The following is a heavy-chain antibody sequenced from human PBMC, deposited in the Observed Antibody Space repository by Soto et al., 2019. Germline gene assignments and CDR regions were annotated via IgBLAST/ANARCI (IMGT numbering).Heavy chain of an antibody. Sequence: SVKVSCKASGGTFSSYAISWVRQAPGQGLEWMGGIIPIFGTANYAQKFQGRVTITADESTSTAYMELSSLRSEDTAVYYCARGGIAARPPEVFFDYWGQGTLVTVSS. V-gene: IGHV1-69*13. CDR2: IIPIFGTA. J-gene: IGHJ4*02. CDR1: GGTFSSYA. D-gene: IGHD6-6*01. CDR3: ARGGIAARPPEVFFDY.